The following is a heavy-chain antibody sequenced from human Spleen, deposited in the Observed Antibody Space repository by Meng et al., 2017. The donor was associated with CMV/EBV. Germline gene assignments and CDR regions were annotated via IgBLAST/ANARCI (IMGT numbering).Heavy chain of an antibody. V-gene: IGHV1-69*05. CDR3: AKVNFIPITMVRGVGDY. CDR1: GGTFSSYA. Sequence: SVKVSCKASGGTFSSYAISWVRQAPGQGLEWMGGIIPIFGTANYAQKFQGRVTITTDESTSTAYMELSSLRSEDTAVYYCAKVNFIPITMVRGVGDYWGQGTLVTVSS. CDR2: IIPIFGTA. D-gene: IGHD3-10*01. J-gene: IGHJ4*02.